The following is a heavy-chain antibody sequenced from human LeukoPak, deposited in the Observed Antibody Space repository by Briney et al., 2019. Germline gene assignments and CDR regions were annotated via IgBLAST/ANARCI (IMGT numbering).Heavy chain of an antibody. CDR3: ARASGYSGSFTHPIDY. CDR2: INTGDGST. Sequence: GASVKVSCKASGYTFSRYAMHWVRHAPGQRPEWMGWINTGDGSTKYSQKFQGRVTITRDTSASTAYMELSSLRSEDTAVYYCARASGYSGSFTHPIDYWGQGTLVTVSS. CDR1: GYTFSRYA. D-gene: IGHD1-26*01. J-gene: IGHJ4*02. V-gene: IGHV1-3*04.